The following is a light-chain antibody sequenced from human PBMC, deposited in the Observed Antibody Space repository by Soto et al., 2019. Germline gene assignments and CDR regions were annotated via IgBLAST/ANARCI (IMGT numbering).Light chain of an antibody. CDR3: QQYNSYSPST. CDR2: KAS. Sequence: DIQMTQSPSTLSASVGDRVTITCRASQSISSWLAWYQQKPGKAPKLLIYKASCLESGVPSRFSGSGSGTEFTLTISSLQPDDFATYYCQQYNSYSPSTFGQGTKVEIK. J-gene: IGKJ1*01. CDR1: QSISSW. V-gene: IGKV1-5*03.